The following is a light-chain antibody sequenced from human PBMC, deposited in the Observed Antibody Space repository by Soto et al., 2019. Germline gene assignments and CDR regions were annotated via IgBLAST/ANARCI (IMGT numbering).Light chain of an antibody. CDR2: AAS. V-gene: IGKV1-27*01. J-gene: IGKJ4*01. CDR3: QKHNGAPFT. Sequence: DIQMTQSPSSLSASVGDRVIITCRASQGISDHLAWYQQKPGKVPKLLIYAASTVQSGVPSRFSGSGSGTEFTLTISSLQPEDVATYYCQKHNGAPFTCGGGTKVEIK. CDR1: QGISDH.